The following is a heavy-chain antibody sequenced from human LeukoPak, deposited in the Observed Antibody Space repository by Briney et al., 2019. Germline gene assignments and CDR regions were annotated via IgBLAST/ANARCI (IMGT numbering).Heavy chain of an antibody. CDR1: GGSISSGDYY. CDR2: IYYSGST. Sequence: SQTLSLTCTVSGGSISSGDYYWSWIRQPPGKGLEWIGYIYYSGSTYYNPSLKSRVTISVDTSKNQFSLKLSSVTAADTAVYYCAREVAGSSRITMMERAFDIWGQGTMVTVSS. D-gene: IGHD3-22*01. J-gene: IGHJ3*02. CDR3: AREVAGSSRITMMERAFDI. V-gene: IGHV4-30-4*01.